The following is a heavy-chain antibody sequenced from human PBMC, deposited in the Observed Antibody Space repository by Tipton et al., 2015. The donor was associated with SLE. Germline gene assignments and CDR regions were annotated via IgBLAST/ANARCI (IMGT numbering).Heavy chain of an antibody. D-gene: IGHD3-10*01. CDR2: IHHSGNT. J-gene: IGHJ6*02. CDR1: AYSLSTGYH. Sequence: TLSLTCAVSAYSLSTGYHWGWIRQPPGKGLEWIASIHHSGNTYYNPSLKSRVTISVDTSKNQFSLELNSVTAADTAVYFWAREGGYAGSGSYGTVWGQGTTVTVSS. CDR3: AREGGYAGSGSYGTV. V-gene: IGHV4-38-2*02.